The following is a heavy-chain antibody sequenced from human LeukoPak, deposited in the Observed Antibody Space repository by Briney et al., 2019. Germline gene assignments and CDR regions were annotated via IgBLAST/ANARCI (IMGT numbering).Heavy chain of an antibody. J-gene: IGHJ6*03. V-gene: IGHV1-8*03. CDR3: ARGKYCSDATCYSLGYYYYMDV. CDR1: GYTFTSYD. CDR2: VNPNAGNT. D-gene: IGHD2-15*01. Sequence: ASVKVSCKASGYTFTSYDINWERQAPGQGLEWMGWVNPNAGNTGYVQKFQGRVTFTRNTSISTAYMELSSLRSEDTAVYYCARGKYCSDATCYSLGYYYYMDVWGKGTTVTVSS.